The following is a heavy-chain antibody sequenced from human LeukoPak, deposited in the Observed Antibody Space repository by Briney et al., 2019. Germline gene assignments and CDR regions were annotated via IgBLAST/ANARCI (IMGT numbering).Heavy chain of an antibody. J-gene: IGHJ4*02. CDR2: IYWDDDT. CDR1: GFSLSVRGVG. Sequence: SGPTLVNPTQTLTLTCSFSGFSLSVRGVGVGWIRQPPGKALEWLAVIYWDDDTRYSPSLKNRLTITKDTSKNQVVLTMTNMDPVDTATYYCAHSDRYCSGGSCYPGSYFDYWGQGTLVTVPS. V-gene: IGHV2-5*02. D-gene: IGHD2-15*01. CDR3: AHSDRYCSGGSCYPGSYFDY.